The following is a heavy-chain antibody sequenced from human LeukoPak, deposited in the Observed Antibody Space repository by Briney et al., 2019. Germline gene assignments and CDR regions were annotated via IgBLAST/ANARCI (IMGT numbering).Heavy chain of an antibody. CDR3: AKGLDQYGSGSYYHYGMDV. D-gene: IGHD3-10*01. V-gene: IGHV3-30*18. Sequence: GRSLRLSCAASGFTFSSYGMHWVRQAPGKGLEWVAVISYDGSNKYYADSVKGRFTISRDNSKNTLYLQMNSLRAEDTAVYYCAKGLDQYGSGSYYHYGMDVWGQGTTVTVSS. J-gene: IGHJ6*02. CDR2: ISYDGSNK. CDR1: GFTFSSYG.